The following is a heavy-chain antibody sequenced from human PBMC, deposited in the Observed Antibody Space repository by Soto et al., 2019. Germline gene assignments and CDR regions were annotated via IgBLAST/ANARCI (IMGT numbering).Heavy chain of an antibody. CDR1: GGSISSSSYY. CDR2: IYYSGST. V-gene: IGHV4-39*02. J-gene: IGHJ6*02. CDR3: ARDSYDFWSGYYVGYYYYGMDV. D-gene: IGHD3-3*01. Sequence: SETLSLTCTVSGGSISSSSYYWGWIRQPPGKGLEWIGSIYYSGSTYYNPSLKSRVSISVDTSKNQFSLKLSSVTAADTAVYYCARDSYDFWSGYYVGYYYYGMDVWGQGTTVTVSS.